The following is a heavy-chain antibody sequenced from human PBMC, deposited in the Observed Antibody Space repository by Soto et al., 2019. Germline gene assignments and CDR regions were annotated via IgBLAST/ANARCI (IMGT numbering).Heavy chain of an antibody. V-gene: IGHV3-23*01. CDR2: ISGSGGST. CDR3: AKAPRFGYDILTGYSSNYYYYGMDV. D-gene: IGHD3-9*01. Sequence: GSLRLSCAASGFTFSSYAMSWVRQAPGKGLEWVSAISGSGGSTYYADSVKGRFTISRDNSKNTLYLQMNSLRAEDTAVYYCAKAPRFGYDILTGYSSNYYYYGMDVWGQGTTVTVSS. CDR1: GFTFSSYA. J-gene: IGHJ6*02.